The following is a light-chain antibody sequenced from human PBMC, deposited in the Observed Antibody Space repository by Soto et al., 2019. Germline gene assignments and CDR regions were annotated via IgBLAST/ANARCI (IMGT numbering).Light chain of an antibody. CDR3: QQYGRSPPKT. CDR2: GAS. CDR1: QSVTGSY. Sequence: EIVLTQSPGTLSLSPGERATLSCRASQSVTGSYLAWYQQKPGQAPRRLIYGASTRATGIPDRFSGSGSGTDFTLTISRLEPEDFAVYYCQQYGRSPPKTFGQGTKVEIK. V-gene: IGKV3-20*01. J-gene: IGKJ1*01.